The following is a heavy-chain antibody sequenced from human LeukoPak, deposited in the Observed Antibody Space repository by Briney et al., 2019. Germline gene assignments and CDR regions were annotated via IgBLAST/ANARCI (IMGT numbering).Heavy chain of an antibody. Sequence: ASVKVSCKVSGYTLTELSMHWVRQAPGKGLEWMGGFDPEDPEDGEAIYAQKFQGRVTMTEDTSTDTAYMELSSLRSEDAAVYYCTTGKIYCSSCSDDYWGQGALVTVSS. D-gene: IGHD6-13*01. CDR1: GYTLTELS. V-gene: IGHV1-24*01. CDR2: FDPEDPEDGEA. J-gene: IGHJ4*02. CDR3: TTGKIYCSSCSDDY.